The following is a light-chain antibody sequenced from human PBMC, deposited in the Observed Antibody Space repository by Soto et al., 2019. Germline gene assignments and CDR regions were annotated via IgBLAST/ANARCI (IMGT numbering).Light chain of an antibody. V-gene: IGKV1-17*01. CDR1: QGIRNE. CDR2: AAS. J-gene: IGKJ4*01. Sequence: DIQMTQSPSSLSASVGDRVTITCQASQGIRNELGWYQQKPGKAPKRLIYAASSLQSGVPSRFSGSGYGTEFTLTISSLQPEDFATYYCLQHNSYPHTFGGGTKVEIK. CDR3: LQHNSYPHT.